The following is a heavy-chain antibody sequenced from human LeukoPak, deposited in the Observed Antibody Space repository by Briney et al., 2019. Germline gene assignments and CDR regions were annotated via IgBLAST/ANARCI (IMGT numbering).Heavy chain of an antibody. CDR3: ARDSGNLSWFDP. CDR2: IYTSGST. CDR1: GGSIRSYY. J-gene: IGHJ5*02. Sequence: PSETLSLTCTVSGGSIRSYYWSWVRQPAGKGLEWIGRIYTSGSTNYNPSLKSRVTMSVDTSKNQFSMKLSSVTAADTAVYYCARDSGNLSWFDPWGQGTLVTVSS. D-gene: IGHD3-10*01. V-gene: IGHV4-4*07.